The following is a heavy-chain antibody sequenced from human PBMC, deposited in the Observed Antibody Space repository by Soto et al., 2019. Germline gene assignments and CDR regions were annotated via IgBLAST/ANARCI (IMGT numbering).Heavy chain of an antibody. Sequence: SETLSLTCAVYGGSFSGYYWSWIRQPPGKGLEWIGEINHSGSTNYNPSLKSRVTISVDTSKNQFSLKLSSVTAADTAVYYCARGHDYGGNWFDPWGQGTLVTVSS. CDR3: ARGHDYGGNWFDP. D-gene: IGHD4-17*01. J-gene: IGHJ5*02. CDR2: INHSGST. CDR1: GGSFSGYY. V-gene: IGHV4-34*01.